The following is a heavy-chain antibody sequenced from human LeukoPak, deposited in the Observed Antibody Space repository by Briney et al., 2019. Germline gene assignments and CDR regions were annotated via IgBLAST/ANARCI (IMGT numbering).Heavy chain of an antibody. CDR3: ARDQSTRWEPLDY. CDR1: GYTFTSYG. V-gene: IGHV1-18*01. Sequence: ASVKVSCKASGYTFTSYGISWVRQAPGQGLEWMGWISAYNGNTNYAQKLQGRVTMTTDTSTSTAYVELRSLRSDDTAVYYCARDQSTRWEPLDYWGQGTLVTVSS. D-gene: IGHD1-26*01. CDR2: ISAYNGNT. J-gene: IGHJ4*02.